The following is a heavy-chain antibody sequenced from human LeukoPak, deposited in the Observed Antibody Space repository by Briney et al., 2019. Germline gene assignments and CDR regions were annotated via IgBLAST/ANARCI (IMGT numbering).Heavy chain of an antibody. Sequence: PGGSLRLSCVASGFSFSSYAMHWVRQAPGKGLEYVSAISSNGGSTYYANSVKGRFTISRDNSKNTLYLQMGSLRAEDMAVYYCARGHDFWSGYPDYYYYYGMDVWGQGTTVTVSS. CDR1: GFSFSSYA. J-gene: IGHJ6*02. V-gene: IGHV3-64*01. CDR2: ISSNGGST. D-gene: IGHD3-3*01. CDR3: ARGHDFWSGYPDYYYYYGMDV.